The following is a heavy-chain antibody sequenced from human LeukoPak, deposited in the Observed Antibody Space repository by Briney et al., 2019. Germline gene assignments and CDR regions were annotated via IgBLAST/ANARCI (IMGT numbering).Heavy chain of an antibody. CDR1: GGSISSYY. CDR2: IYYSGST. D-gene: IGHD3-10*01. CDR3: ARDRATMVRGVIIPHWYFDL. V-gene: IGHV4-59*01. Sequence: SETLSLTCTVSGGSISSYYWSWIRQPAGKGLEWIGYIYYSGSTNYNPSLKSRVTISVDTSKNQFSLKLSSVTAADTAVYYCARDRATMVRGVIIPHWYFDLWGRGTLVTVSS. J-gene: IGHJ2*01.